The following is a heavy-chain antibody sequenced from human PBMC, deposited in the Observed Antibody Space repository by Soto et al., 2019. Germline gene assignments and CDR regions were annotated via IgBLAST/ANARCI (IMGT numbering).Heavy chain of an antibody. CDR1: GGSISSGGYS. D-gene: IGHD5-12*01. Sequence: QLQLQESGSGLVKPSQTLSLTCAVSGGSISSGGYSWSWIRQPPGKGLEWIGYIYHSGSTYYNPSLKSRATRSVDRSKNQFSLKLSSVTAADTAVYCCAAGGGLPRYYWGQGTLVTVSS. V-gene: IGHV4-30-2*01. CDR2: IYHSGST. CDR3: AAGGGLPRYY. J-gene: IGHJ4*02.